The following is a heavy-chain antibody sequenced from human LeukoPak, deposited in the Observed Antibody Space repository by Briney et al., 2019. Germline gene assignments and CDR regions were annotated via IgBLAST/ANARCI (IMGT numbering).Heavy chain of an antibody. Sequence: SETLSLTCTVSGGSISSYYWSWIRQPAGKGLEWIGRIYTSGSTNYNPSLKSRVTMSVDTSKNQFSLKLSPVTAADTAVYYCAREGKDLYDFWSGSNTHNWFDPWGQGTLVTVSS. D-gene: IGHD3-3*01. CDR1: GGSISSYY. CDR2: IYTSGST. CDR3: AREGKDLYDFWSGSNTHNWFDP. J-gene: IGHJ5*02. V-gene: IGHV4-4*07.